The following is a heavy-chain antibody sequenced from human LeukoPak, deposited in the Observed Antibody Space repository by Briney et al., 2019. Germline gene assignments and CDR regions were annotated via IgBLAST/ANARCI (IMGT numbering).Heavy chain of an antibody. D-gene: IGHD3-10*01. CDR3: ARVHYASGNLSSWFDP. J-gene: IGHJ5*02. Sequence: PSETLSLTCTVSSGSITNDYWSWIRQPPGKGLEWIGYISYSGSVNYNPSLKTRVTMSLDTSRNQFSLRLSSVTAADTAMYYCARVHYASGNLSSWFDPWGRGTLVTVSS. CDR2: ISYSGSV. V-gene: IGHV4-59*08. CDR1: SGSITNDY.